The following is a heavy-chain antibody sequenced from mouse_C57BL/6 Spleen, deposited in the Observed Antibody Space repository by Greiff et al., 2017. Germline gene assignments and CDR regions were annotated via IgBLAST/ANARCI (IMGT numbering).Heavy chain of an antibody. Sequence: VQLQQSGPELVKPGASVKISCKASGYSFTGYYMNWVKQSPEQSLEWIGEINPSTGGTTYNQKFKAKATLTVDKSSSTAYMQLKSLTSEDSAVYYCASGLRRDGAMDYWGQGTSVTVSA. CDR1: GYSFTGYY. CDR2: INPSTGGT. V-gene: IGHV1-42*01. J-gene: IGHJ4*01. D-gene: IGHD2-4*01. CDR3: ASGLRRDGAMDY.